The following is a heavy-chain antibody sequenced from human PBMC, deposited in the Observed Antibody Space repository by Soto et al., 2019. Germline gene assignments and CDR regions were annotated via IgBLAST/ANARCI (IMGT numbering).Heavy chain of an antibody. CDR2: ISSGGDNI. J-gene: IGHJ4*02. V-gene: IGHV3-11*01. Sequence: QVQLLESGGGLVKPGRSLRLSCAVSGFRFSDYYMSWIRQAPGKGLEWVSYISSGGDNIYYADSVKGRFTVSRDNAKNSLYLQMNSLRAEDTAVYYCARLDSSGYHLGKGGAYWGQGTLVTVSP. CDR3: ARLDSSGYHLGKGGAY. CDR1: GFRFSDYY. D-gene: IGHD3-22*01.